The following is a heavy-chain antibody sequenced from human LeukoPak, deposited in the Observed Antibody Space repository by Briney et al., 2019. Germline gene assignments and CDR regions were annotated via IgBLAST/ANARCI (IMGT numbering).Heavy chain of an antibody. CDR1: SVSISNYY. D-gene: IGHD1-20*01. CDR2: IYYSEST. V-gene: IGHV4-59*08. Sequence: PSETLSLTCTVSSVSISNYYWSWIRQPPGKGLEWIGYIYYSESTKYNPSLKSRLTISVDTSKNQFSLRLTSVTAADTAVYYCARHISGATKELSAFDIWGQGTMVNVSS. J-gene: IGHJ3*02. CDR3: ARHISGATKELSAFDI.